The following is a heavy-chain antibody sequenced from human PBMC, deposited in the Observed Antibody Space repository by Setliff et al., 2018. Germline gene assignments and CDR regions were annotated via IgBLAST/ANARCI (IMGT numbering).Heavy chain of an antibody. V-gene: IGHV4-59*11. CDR1: GASINSHY. D-gene: IGHD2-15*01. CDR2: IHFSGTT. J-gene: IGHJ4*02. CDR3: ARENGYCSGGACYFMFDY. Sequence: SETLSLTCTVSGASINSHYWSWIRQPPGKGLEWIGYIHFSGTTNYNPSLKSRVTLSLDTSKNQFSLELSSVTAADTAMYYCARENGYCSGGACYFMFDYWGQGTLVTVSS.